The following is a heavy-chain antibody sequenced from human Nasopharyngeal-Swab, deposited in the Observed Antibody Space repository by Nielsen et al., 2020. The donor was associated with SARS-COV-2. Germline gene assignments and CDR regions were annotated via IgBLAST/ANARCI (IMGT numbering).Heavy chain of an antibody. CDR3: AKIGFRMATGFDY. D-gene: IGHD2-21*02. CDR1: GFIFSNYG. V-gene: IGHV3-30*18. CDR2: ISYDGINK. Sequence: GESLKISCAASGFIFSNYGMHWVRQAPGKGLEWVAVISYDGINKYDADSVKGRFTISRDNSKDTLYLQMNSLRAEDTAVYYCAKIGFRMATGFDYWGQGTLVTVSS. J-gene: IGHJ4*02.